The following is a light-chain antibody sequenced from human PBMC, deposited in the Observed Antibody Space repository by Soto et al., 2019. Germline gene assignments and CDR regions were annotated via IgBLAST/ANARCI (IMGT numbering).Light chain of an antibody. CDR2: EGS. CDR3: ATWDDDLTGPV. J-gene: IGLJ3*02. CDR1: SSDVGSYNL. V-gene: IGLV2-14*02. Sequence: QSALTQPASVSGSPGQSITISCTGTSSDVGSYNLVSWYQQHPGKAPKLMIYEGSKRPSGVVDRFSGSRSGTSASLAISGLRSEDEADYYCATWDDDLTGPVFGGGTKLTVL.